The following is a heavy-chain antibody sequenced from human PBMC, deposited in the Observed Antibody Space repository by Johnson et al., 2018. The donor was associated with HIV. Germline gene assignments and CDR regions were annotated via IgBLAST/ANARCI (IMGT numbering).Heavy chain of an antibody. CDR2: ISWNSGTI. J-gene: IGHJ3*02. CDR3: ARDAHRTDDAFDI. Sequence: VQLVESGGGVVQPGRSLRLSCAASGFTFDDYAMHWVRQAPGKGLEWVSGISWNSGTIAYADSVKGRFTISRDNAKNSLFLQMNSLRAEDTAVYYCARDAHRTDDAFDIWGQGTMVTVSS. CDR1: GFTFDDYA. V-gene: IGHV3-9*01. D-gene: IGHD1-14*01.